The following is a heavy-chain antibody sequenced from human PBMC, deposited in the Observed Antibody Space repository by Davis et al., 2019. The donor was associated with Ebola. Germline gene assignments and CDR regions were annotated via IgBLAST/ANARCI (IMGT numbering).Heavy chain of an antibody. J-gene: IGHJ3*02. Sequence: PSETLSLTCTVSGGSISSNYWSWIRQPPGKGLEWIGYTHYSVTTDYNPSLKSRVTITVETSKNQFSLKLSSVTAADTAVYYCARTMAPLGGVAFDIWGQGTMVTVSS. CDR1: GGSISSNY. CDR2: THYSVTT. V-gene: IGHV4-59*01. CDR3: ARTMAPLGGVAFDI. D-gene: IGHD3-16*01.